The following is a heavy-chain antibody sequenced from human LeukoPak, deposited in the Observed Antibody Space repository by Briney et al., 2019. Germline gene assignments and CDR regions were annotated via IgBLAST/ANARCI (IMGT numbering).Heavy chain of an antibody. CDR3: TTEGFDY. CDR1: GFAFSAFA. Sequence: PGGSLRLSCAASGFAFSAFAMKWVRQAPGKGLEWVSTVSASGGSTSYADSVKGRFTISRDNFDNTLYLQLHSLRADDTALYYCTTEGFDYWGQGTLVTVSS. V-gene: IGHV3-23*01. J-gene: IGHJ4*02. D-gene: IGHD1-26*01. CDR2: VSASGGST.